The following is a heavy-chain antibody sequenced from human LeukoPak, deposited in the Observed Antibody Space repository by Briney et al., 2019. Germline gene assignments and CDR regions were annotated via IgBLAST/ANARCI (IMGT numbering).Heavy chain of an antibody. Sequence: PGGSLRLSCTTSGFTFSNYAFSWVRQAPGKGLEWVSSISGSGGSTYYADSVKGRFTISRDNSKNTQYLQMNSLRAEDTAVYYCAKVEYSSNIPQHWGQGTLVTVSS. V-gene: IGHV3-23*01. CDR3: AKVEYSSNIPQH. D-gene: IGHD6-6*01. J-gene: IGHJ1*01. CDR1: GFTFSNYA. CDR2: ISGSGGST.